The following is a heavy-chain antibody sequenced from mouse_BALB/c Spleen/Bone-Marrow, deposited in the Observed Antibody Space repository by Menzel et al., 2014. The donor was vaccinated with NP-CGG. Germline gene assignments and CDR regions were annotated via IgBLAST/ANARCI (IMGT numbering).Heavy chain of an antibody. CDR1: GFDFSRYW. D-gene: IGHD4-1*01. Sequence: DVKLVESGGGLVQPGGSLKLSYAASGFDFSRYWMSWVRQAPGKGLEWIGEINPDSSTINYTPSLKDKFIISRDNAKNTLYLQMSKVRSEDTALYYCAGNWDVGFAYWGQGTLVTVSA. V-gene: IGHV4-1*02. CDR2: INPDSSTI. J-gene: IGHJ3*01. CDR3: AGNWDVGFAY.